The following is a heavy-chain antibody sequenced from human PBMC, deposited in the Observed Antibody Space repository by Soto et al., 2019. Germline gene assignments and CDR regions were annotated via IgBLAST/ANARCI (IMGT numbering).Heavy chain of an antibody. D-gene: IGHD3-22*01. J-gene: IGHJ4*02. Sequence: PSETLSLTCTVSGGSISSGGYYWSWIRQNPGKGLEYIGYIYYSGSTYYKPSLKSRVTISVDTSKNHFSLKLSSVTAADTAVYYCAREGPNEXGGYYAFDYWGQGTLVTVSS. CDR1: GGSISSGGYY. V-gene: IGHV4-31*03. CDR2: IYYSGST. CDR3: AREGPNEXGGYYAFDY.